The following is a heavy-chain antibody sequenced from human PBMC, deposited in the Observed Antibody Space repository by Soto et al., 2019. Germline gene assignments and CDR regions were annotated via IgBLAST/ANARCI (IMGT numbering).Heavy chain of an antibody. V-gene: IGHV4-59*01. CDR3: ARDRGGVIDY. Sequence: QVQLQESGPGLVKPSETLSLTCTVSGDSISSYYWSWIRQPPGKGLEWIGYIYYSGRTNYNPSLKSRVTMSVDTSKNQFSLKVNSVTAADTAVYYCARDRGGVIDYWGQGTLVTVSS. CDR1: GDSISSYY. D-gene: IGHD3-16*02. J-gene: IGHJ4*02. CDR2: IYYSGRT.